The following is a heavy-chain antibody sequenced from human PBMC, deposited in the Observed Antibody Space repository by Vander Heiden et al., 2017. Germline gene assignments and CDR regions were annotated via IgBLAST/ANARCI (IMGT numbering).Heavy chain of an antibody. D-gene: IGHD3-22*01. V-gene: IGHV5-10-1*03. CDR1: GYSFSNYW. Sequence: EAQPVQSGAEVTKLGESLRNSGKGSGYSFSNYWITWVRQMPGKSLEWMGRIDPSDSYTNDSPSFQGHVTISTDKSISTAYLQWNSLKASNTAIYYCARHAGDSSGYDALDFWGQGTVVTVSS. CDR3: ARHAGDSSGYDALDF. J-gene: IGHJ3*01. CDR2: IDPSDSYT.